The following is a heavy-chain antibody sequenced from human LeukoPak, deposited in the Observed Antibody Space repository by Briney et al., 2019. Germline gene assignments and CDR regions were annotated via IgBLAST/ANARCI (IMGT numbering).Heavy chain of an antibody. CDR1: GGSISSYY. D-gene: IGHD6-13*01. J-gene: IGHJ3*02. V-gene: IGHV4-4*07. Sequence: SETLSLTCTVPGGSISSYYWSWIRQPAGKGLEWIGRIYTSGSTNYNPSLKSRVTMSVDTSKNQFSLKLSSVTAADTAVYYCARGRSSSWYGAFDIWGQGTMVTVSS. CDR2: IYTSGST. CDR3: ARGRSSSWYGAFDI.